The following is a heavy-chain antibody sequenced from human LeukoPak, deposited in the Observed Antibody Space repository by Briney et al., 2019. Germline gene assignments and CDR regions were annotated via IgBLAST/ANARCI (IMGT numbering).Heavy chain of an antibody. CDR1: GGSISSGGYY. D-gene: IGHD6-13*01. CDR2: IYYSGST. V-gene: IGHV4-31*03. CDR3: ARGVAAAGPMN. Sequence: SQTLSLTCTVSGGSISSGGYYWSWIRQHPGKGLEWIGYIYYSGSTYYNPSLKSRVTISVDTSKNQFSLKLSSITAADTAVYYCARGVAAAGPMNWGQGTLVTVSS. J-gene: IGHJ4*02.